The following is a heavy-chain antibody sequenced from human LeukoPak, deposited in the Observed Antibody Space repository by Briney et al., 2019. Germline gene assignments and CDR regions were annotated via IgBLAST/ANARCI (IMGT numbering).Heavy chain of an antibody. V-gene: IGHV4-39*02. CDR2: IYYSGST. Sequence: SETLSLTCTVSGGSISSSSYYWGWIRQPPGKGLEWIGSIYYSGSTYYNPSLKSRVTISVDTSKNQFSLKLSSVTAADTAVYYCARESTGNWGQGTLVTVSS. CDR3: ARESTGN. J-gene: IGHJ4*02. D-gene: IGHD1-1*01. CDR1: GGSISSSSYY.